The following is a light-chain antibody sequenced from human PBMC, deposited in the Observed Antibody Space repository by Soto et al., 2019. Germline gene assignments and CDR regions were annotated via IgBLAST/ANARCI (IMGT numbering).Light chain of an antibody. Sequence: DIQMTQSPSSLSASLGDRVTITCRASQTINTYLSWYQQKPGEAPKLLIYAASTLQSGAPSRFSGSGSGTDFNITITGLRSEDFATYFCQQTNTSPRTFGQGTKVDIK. V-gene: IGKV1-39*01. CDR2: AAS. CDR1: QTINTY. CDR3: QQTNTSPRT. J-gene: IGKJ1*01.